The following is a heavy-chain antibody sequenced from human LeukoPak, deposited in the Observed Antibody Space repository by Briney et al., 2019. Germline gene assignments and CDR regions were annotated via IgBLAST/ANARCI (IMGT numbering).Heavy chain of an antibody. CDR2: ITGSGAYT. J-gene: IGHJ4*02. Sequence: GGSLRLSCAASGFTFNNYAMTWVRQAPGKGLEGVSTITGSGAYTNYADSVKGRFTTSRDNSKNTIYLQMNSLRAEDTAIYYCAKRSSTSSGYFDFWGRGTLVTVSS. D-gene: IGHD3-22*01. CDR3: AKRSSTSSGYFDF. V-gene: IGHV3-23*01. CDR1: GFTFNNYA.